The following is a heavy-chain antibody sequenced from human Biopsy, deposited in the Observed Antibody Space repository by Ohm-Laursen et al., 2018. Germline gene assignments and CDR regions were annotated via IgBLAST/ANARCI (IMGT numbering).Heavy chain of an antibody. CDR2: INVYSNKK. Sequence: SLRLSCAASGVTLSGYGMNWVRQAPGRGLGWGSYINVYSNKKYYADSVKGRFIVSRDNDKNSLYLQMNSLRAEDTAVYHCARSPGRDRMDVWGQGTTVIVSS. V-gene: IGHV3-48*04. CDR1: GVTLSGYG. J-gene: IGHJ6*02. D-gene: IGHD1-14*01. CDR3: ARSPGRDRMDV.